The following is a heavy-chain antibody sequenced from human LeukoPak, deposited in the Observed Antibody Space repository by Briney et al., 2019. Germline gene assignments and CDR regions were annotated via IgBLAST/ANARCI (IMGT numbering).Heavy chain of an antibody. CDR1: GFTFSNYG. CDR3: ARDSSYCSSTSCYRLGGMDV. V-gene: IGHV3-23*01. J-gene: IGHJ6*02. D-gene: IGHD2-2*01. Sequence: GGSLRLSCAASGFTFSNYGMNWVRQAPGKGLEWVSSISDNGDDTHYADSVKGRFTISRDNSKNSLYLQMNSLRAEDTAVYYCARDSSYCSSTSCYRLGGMDVWGQGTTVTVSS. CDR2: ISDNGDDT.